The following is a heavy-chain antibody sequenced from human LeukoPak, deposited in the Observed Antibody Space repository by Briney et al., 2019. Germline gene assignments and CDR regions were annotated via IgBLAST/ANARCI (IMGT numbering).Heavy chain of an antibody. CDR3: ARGLLGFGYYDCSGYFDY. CDR1: GGTFSSYA. D-gene: IGHD3-22*01. V-gene: IGHV1-69*13. Sequence: SVKVSCKASGGTFSSYAISWVRQAPGQGLEWMGGIIPIFGTANYAQKFQGRVTITADESTSTAYMELSSLRSEDTAVYYCARGLLGFGYYDCSGYFDYWGQGTLVTVSS. J-gene: IGHJ4*02. CDR2: IIPIFGTA.